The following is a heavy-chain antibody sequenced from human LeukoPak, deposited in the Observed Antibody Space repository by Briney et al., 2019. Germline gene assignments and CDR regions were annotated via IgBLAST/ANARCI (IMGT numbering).Heavy chain of an antibody. CDR2: INHSGST. J-gene: IGHJ4*02. D-gene: IGHD6-13*01. V-gene: IGHV4-34*01. CDR3: ARSPGIAAAGIPTTFDY. Sequence: SETLSLTCAVYGGSFSGYYWSWIRQPPGKGLEWIGEINHSGSTNYNPSLKSRVTISVDTSKNQFSLKLSSVTAADTAVYYCARSPGIAAAGIPTTFDYWGQGTLVTVSS. CDR1: GGSFSGYY.